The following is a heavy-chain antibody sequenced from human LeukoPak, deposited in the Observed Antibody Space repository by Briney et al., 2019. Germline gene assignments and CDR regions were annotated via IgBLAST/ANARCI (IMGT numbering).Heavy chain of an antibody. CDR2: INPNSGGT. CDR3: ARPLSSGWTTGY. D-gene: IGHD6-19*01. J-gene: IGHJ4*02. Sequence: ASVKVSCKASGYTFIGYYIHWVRQAPGQGLEWMGWINPNSGGTNFAQKFQGRVTMTRDTSISTAYMELSRLTSDDPAVYYCARPLSSGWTTGYWGQGTLVTVSS. CDR1: GYTFIGYY. V-gene: IGHV1-2*02.